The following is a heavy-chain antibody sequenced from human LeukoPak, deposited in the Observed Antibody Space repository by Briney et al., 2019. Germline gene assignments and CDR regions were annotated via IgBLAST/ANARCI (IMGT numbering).Heavy chain of an antibody. J-gene: IGHJ6*03. CDR2: IYYSGTT. CDR3: ARVNSGSYYSYYYYYYMDV. Sequence: SETLSLTCTVSGGSISRSKNYWGWIRQPPGKGLEWIGSIYYSGTTYYNPSLKSRVTISVDTSKNQFSLELDSVTAADTAVYYCARVNSGSYYSYYYYYYMDVWGKGTTVTVSS. V-gene: IGHV4-39*07. CDR1: GGSISRSKNY. D-gene: IGHD1-26*01.